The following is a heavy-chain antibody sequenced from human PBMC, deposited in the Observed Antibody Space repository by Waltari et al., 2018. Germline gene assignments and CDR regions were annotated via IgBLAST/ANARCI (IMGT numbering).Heavy chain of an antibody. Sequence: EVQLVESGGGLVQPGGSLRLSCAASGFTFSTYAMHWVRQAPGKGLEYVSSITRNGDTTYYANSVTGRFTISRDNSKNTLYLQMGSLRVDDMAVYYCARDKVGSADYLGQGTLVTVSS. CDR2: ITRNGDTT. D-gene: IGHD1-26*01. V-gene: IGHV3-64*01. CDR1: GFTFSTYA. J-gene: IGHJ4*02. CDR3: ARDKVGSADY.